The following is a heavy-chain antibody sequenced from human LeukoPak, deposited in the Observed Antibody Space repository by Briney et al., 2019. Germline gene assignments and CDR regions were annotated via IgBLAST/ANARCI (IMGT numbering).Heavy chain of an antibody. D-gene: IGHD6-19*01. CDR2: ISSSSSYI. V-gene: IGHV3-21*01. CDR1: GFTFSSYS. CDR3: AKDRFSYSSGGDY. Sequence: GGSLRLSCAASGFTFSSYSMNWVRQAPGKGLEWVSSISSSSSYIYYADSVKGRFTISRDNAKNSLYLQMNSLRAEDTAVYYCAKDRFSYSSGGDYWGQGTLVTVSS. J-gene: IGHJ4*02.